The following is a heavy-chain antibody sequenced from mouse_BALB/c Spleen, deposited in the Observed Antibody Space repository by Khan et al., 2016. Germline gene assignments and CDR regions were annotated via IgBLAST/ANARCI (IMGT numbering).Heavy chain of an antibody. CDR3: ARDDQDYDAWFAS. Sequence: QVQLKESGPGLVAPSQSLSITCTVSGFSLTNSGVHWIRQPPGKGLEWLGVIWPGGSTDYNSALKSRLSITKDNSQNQVFLKMISLQTDDTAMYYCARDDQDYDAWFASWGQGTLVIVSA. CDR2: IWPGGST. J-gene: IGHJ3*01. D-gene: IGHD2-4*01. CDR1: GFSLTNSG. V-gene: IGHV2-9*02.